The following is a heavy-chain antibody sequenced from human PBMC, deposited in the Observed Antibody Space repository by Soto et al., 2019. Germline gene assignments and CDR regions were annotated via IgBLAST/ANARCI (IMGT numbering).Heavy chain of an antibody. CDR2: IYSTGNA. V-gene: IGHV4-4*07. Sequence: QVQLQESGPGLVKPSETLSLRCTVSDGSITGYYWSWVRQPAGKGLEWIGRIYSTGNANYNPSLKSPVTMSVDTSQNRFSLELTSVTAADTAMYYCVRGDVFDIWGRGTKVTVSS. J-gene: IGHJ3*02. D-gene: IGHD3-10*01. CDR1: DGSITGYY. CDR3: VRGDVFDI.